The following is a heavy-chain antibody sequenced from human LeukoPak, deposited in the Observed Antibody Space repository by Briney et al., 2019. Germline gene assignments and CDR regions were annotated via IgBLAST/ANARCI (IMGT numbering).Heavy chain of an antibody. J-gene: IGHJ4*02. D-gene: IGHD6-19*01. CDR2: FSAYNGNT. CDR1: GYTFTNYG. V-gene: IGHV1-18*01. Sequence: ASVKVSCKASGYTFTNYGITWVRQAPGQGLEWMGWFSAYNGNTNYAQKLQDRVTMTTDTSTNTAYMELRSLRSDDTAVYFCARGVAGTDGLFEYWGQGTLVTVSS. CDR3: ARGVAGTDGLFEY.